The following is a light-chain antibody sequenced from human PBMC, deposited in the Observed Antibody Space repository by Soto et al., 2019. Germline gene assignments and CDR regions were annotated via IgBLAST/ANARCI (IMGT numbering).Light chain of an antibody. V-gene: IGLV4-69*01. J-gene: IGLJ2*01. CDR2: LNSDGSH. Sequence: QSVLTQSPSASASLGASVKLTCTLSSGHSSYAIAWHQQQPEKGPRYLMKLNSDGSHSKGDGIPDRFSGSSSGAEHYLTISSLQSEDEADYYCQTWGTGGVFGGGTKVTVL. CDR3: QTWGTGGV. CDR1: SGHSSYA.